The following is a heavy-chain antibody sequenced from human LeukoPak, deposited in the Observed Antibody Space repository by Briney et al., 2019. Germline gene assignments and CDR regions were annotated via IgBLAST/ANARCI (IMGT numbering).Heavy chain of an antibody. CDR1: GYTFTNYG. D-gene: IGHD6-13*01. Sequence: ASVKVSCKASGYTFTNYGITWVRQAPGQGLEWMGWIDSRNGHTKYGQKFQGRVIMTTDTSTTTTYMEIRSLRSDDTAVYYCARVIGRGAVGYSSSWTPPDYWGQGTLVTVSS. V-gene: IGHV1-18*01. CDR2: IDSRNGHT. CDR3: ARVIGRGAVGYSSSWTPPDY. J-gene: IGHJ4*02.